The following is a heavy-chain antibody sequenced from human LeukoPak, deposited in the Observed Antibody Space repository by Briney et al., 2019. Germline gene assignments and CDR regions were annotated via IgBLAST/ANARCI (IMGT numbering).Heavy chain of an antibody. Sequence: SQTLSLTCTVSGGSISSGTYYWTWIRQPAGKGLEWIGRIYTTGSTNYNPSLKSRVTMSTDTSKNQFSLELSSVTAADTAVYYCARVTTGGYYNCWGQGTLVTVSS. D-gene: IGHD3-22*01. CDR1: GGSISSGTYY. V-gene: IGHV4-61*02. CDR3: ARVTTGGYYNC. CDR2: IYTTGST. J-gene: IGHJ4*02.